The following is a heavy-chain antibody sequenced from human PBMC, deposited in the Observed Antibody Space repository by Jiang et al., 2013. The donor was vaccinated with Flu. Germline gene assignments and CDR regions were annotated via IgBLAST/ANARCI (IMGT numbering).Heavy chain of an antibody. CDR2: INHSGST. CDR3: ARGYAQQLVPYFDY. J-gene: IGHJ4*02. Sequence: LLKPSETLSLTCAVYGGSFSGYYWSWIRQPPGKGLEWIGEINHSGSTNYNPSLKSRVTISVDTSKNQFSLKLSSVTAADTAVYYCARGYAQQLVPYFDYWGQGTLVTVSS. D-gene: IGHD6-13*01. CDR1: GGSFSGYY. V-gene: IGHV4-34*01.